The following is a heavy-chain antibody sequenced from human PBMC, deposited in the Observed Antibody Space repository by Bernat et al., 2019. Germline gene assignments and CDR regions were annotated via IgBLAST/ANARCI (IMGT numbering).Heavy chain of an antibody. CDR3: ARGGTADRLAG. CDR2: INQSGGT. Sequence: QVQLQQWGAGLLKPSATLSLTCAVFGGSFSGYYGSWIRQPPGKGLEWIGEINQSGGTDYNPSLKSRVTMSVDTSKNQFSLKLTSVTDADTAVYYCARGGTADRLAGWGQGTLVTVSS. D-gene: IGHD6-6*01. J-gene: IGHJ4*02. CDR1: GGSFSGYY. V-gene: IGHV4-34*01.